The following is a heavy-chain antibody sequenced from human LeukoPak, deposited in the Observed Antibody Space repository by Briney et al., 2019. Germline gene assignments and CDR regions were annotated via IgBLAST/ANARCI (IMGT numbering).Heavy chain of an antibody. CDR1: GFTFSDYY. D-gene: IGHD5-18*01. CDR3: ARFGYSYGHSGHGYYYYMDV. Sequence: GGSLRLSCAASGFTFSDYYMSWIRQAPGKGLEWVSYISSSGSTIYYADSVKGRFTISRDNAKNSLYLQMNSLRAEATAVYYCARFGYSYGHSGHGYYYYMDVWGKGTTVTVSS. V-gene: IGHV3-11*01. J-gene: IGHJ6*03. CDR2: ISSSGSTI.